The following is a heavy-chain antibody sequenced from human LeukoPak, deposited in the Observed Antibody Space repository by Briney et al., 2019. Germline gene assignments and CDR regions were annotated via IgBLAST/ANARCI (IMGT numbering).Heavy chain of an antibody. CDR3: ARVPWDSNYENGMDV. D-gene: IGHD4-11*01. V-gene: IGHV1-46*01. J-gene: IGHJ6*02. Sequence: ASVKVSCKASGYTFTSYGISWVRQAPGQGLEWMGIINPSGGSTSYAQKFQGRVTMTRDTSTSTVYMELSSLRSEDTAVYYCARVPWDSNYENGMDVWGQGTTVTVSS. CDR2: INPSGGST. CDR1: GYTFTSYG.